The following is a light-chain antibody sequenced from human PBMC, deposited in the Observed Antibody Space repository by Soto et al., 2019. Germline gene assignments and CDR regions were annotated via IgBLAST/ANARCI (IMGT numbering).Light chain of an antibody. CDR2: DAS. Sequence: DIQMTQSPSSLSASVGDSVTITCQASQDINTYLNWYQQKPGKAPNLLIYDASKLETGVPQRFSGGGSGTDFTFTVTSLQPEELATYFCQHYDKLLLTFGGGTQVEL. CDR3: QHYDKLLLT. V-gene: IGKV1-33*01. CDR1: QDINTY. J-gene: IGKJ4*01.